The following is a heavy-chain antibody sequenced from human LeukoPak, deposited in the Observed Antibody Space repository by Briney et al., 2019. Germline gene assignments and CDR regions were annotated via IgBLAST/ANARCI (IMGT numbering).Heavy chain of an antibody. CDR3: GKTTTGYSSGRYPAWPVDY. D-gene: IGHD6-19*01. J-gene: IGHJ4*02. V-gene: IGHV3-23*01. Sequence: GGSLRLSCTASGFTFSRYAMYWVRQAPGKGLEWVSGIFGSGGSAHYADSVKGRFTISRDNSKNTVYLQMNSLRAEDTAVYYCGKTTTGYSSGRYPAWPVDYWGQGTLVTVSS. CDR2: IFGSGGSA. CDR1: GFTFSRYA.